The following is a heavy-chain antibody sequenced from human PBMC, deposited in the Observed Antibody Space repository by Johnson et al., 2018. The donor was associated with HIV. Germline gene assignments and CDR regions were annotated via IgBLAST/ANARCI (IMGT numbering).Heavy chain of an antibody. V-gene: IGHV3-13*01. J-gene: IGHJ3*02. CDR1: GFTFSSYD. CDR2: MGTAGDR. D-gene: IGHD6-13*01. Sequence: MLLVESGGGLVQPGGSLRLSCAASGFTFSSYDMHWVRQPTGQGLEWVSGMGTAGDRHYADSVNGRFTVSRENAKNSLHLQMNNLRAGDTAVYYCARGVSMFSSSWLESYAFDIWGQGTMVTVSS. CDR3: ARGVSMFSSSWLESYAFDI.